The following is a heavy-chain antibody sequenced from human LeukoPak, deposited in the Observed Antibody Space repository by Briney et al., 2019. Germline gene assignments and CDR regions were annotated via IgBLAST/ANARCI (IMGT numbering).Heavy chain of an antibody. J-gene: IGHJ3*02. CDR1: GFTFSSYA. Sequence: PGGSLRLSCAASGFTFSSYAMHWVRQAPGKGLEWVAVISYDGSNKYYADSVKGRFTISRDNSKNTLYLQMNSLRAEDTAVYYCARSHDSSGQAVDIWGQGTMVTVSS. D-gene: IGHD3-22*01. CDR3: ARSHDSSGQAVDI. CDR2: ISYDGSNK. V-gene: IGHV3-30-3*01.